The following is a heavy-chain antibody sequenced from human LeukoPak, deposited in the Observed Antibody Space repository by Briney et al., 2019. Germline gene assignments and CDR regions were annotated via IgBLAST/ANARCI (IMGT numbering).Heavy chain of an antibody. CDR2: INPSGGST. Sequence: ASVTVSCKASGYTFTSYYMHWVRQAPGSGLGWMGIINPSGGSTSYAQKFQGRVTMTRDTSTSTVYMELSSLRSEDTAVYYCARGWTGYYDFWSGTGYMDVWGKGTTVTVSS. CDR3: ARGWTGYYDFWSGTGYMDV. CDR1: GYTFTSYY. V-gene: IGHV1-46*01. J-gene: IGHJ6*03. D-gene: IGHD3-3*01.